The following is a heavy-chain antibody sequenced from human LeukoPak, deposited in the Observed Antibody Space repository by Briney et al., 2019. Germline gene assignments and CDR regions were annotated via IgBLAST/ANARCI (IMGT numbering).Heavy chain of an antibody. D-gene: IGHD3-22*01. CDR2: INPNSGGT. CDR1: GYTFTGYY. V-gene: IGHV1-2*04. CDR3: AREVGYDTMIVGDAFDI. Sequence: GASVKVSCKASGYTFTGYYMHWVRQAPGQGLEWMGWINPNSGGTNYAQKFQGWVTMTRDTSISTAYMELSRLRSDDTAVYYCAREVGYDTMIVGDAFDIWGQGTMVTVSS. J-gene: IGHJ3*02.